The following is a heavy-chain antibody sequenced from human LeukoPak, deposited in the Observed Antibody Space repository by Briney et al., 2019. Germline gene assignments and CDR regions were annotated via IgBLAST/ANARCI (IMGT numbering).Heavy chain of an antibody. J-gene: IGHJ6*02. CDR3: TRQRSGYGMDV. Sequence: GGSLKLSCAASGFTFSGSTMHWVRQASGKGLEWVGRIRSKANSYATAYAASVKGRFTISRDDSKNTAYLQMNSLKTEDTAVYYCTRQRSGYGMDVWGQGTTVTVSS. CDR1: GFTFSGST. D-gene: IGHD3-10*01. V-gene: IGHV3-73*01. CDR2: IRSKANSYAT.